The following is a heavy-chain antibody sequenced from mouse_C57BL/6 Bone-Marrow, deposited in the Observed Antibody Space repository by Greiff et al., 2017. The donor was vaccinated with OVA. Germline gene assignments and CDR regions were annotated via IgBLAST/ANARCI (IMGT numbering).Heavy chain of an antibody. CDR3: ARGEGSSGPYYYAMDY. Sequence: VQLQQPGAELVMPGASVKLSCKASGYTFTSYWMHWVKQRPGQGLEWIGEIDPSDSYTNYNQKFKGKSTLTVDKSSSTAYMQLSSLTSEDSAVYYCARGEGSSGPYYYAMDYWGQGTSVTVSS. J-gene: IGHJ4*01. D-gene: IGHD3-2*02. CDR1: GYTFTSYW. CDR2: IDPSDSYT. V-gene: IGHV1-69*01.